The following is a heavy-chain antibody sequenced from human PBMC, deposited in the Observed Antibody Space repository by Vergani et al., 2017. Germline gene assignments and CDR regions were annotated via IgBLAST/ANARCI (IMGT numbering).Heavy chain of an antibody. CDR2: ISSSGSHI. J-gene: IGHJ5*02. Sequence: QVRLVESGGGLVKPGGSLRLSCAASGLTFSGHYLSWIRQAPGKGLEWISYISSSGSHIYYTDSVKGRFTISRDDATNSLNLEMSNLRGEDTAVYYCARARCGGACFMSNWLDTWGQGTLVSVSS. CDR1: GLTFSGHY. V-gene: IGHV3-11*04. D-gene: IGHD2-21*02. CDR3: ARARCGGACFMSNWLDT.